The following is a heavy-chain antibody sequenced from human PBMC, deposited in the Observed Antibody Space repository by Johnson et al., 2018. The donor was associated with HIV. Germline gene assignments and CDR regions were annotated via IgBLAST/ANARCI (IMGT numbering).Heavy chain of an antibody. J-gene: IGHJ3*02. CDR1: GFTFNRYA. CDR3: ARDPLAVAGTPPSGAFDI. Sequence: EVQLVESGAGVVQPGRSLRLSCAASGFTFNRYAMHWVRQAPGKGLEWVSYISSSGYTIYYADSVKGRFTISRDNSKNTLYLQMNSLRAEDTAVYYCARDPLAVAGTPPSGAFDIWGQGTMVTVSS. D-gene: IGHD6-19*01. V-gene: IGHV3-48*01. CDR2: ISSSGYTI.